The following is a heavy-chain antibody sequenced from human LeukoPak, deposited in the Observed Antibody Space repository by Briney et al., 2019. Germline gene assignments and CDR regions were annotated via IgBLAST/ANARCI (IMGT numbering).Heavy chain of an antibody. Sequence: SETLSLTCAVYGGSFSGYHWNWIRQSPEKGLEWIGEINHRGRTNYNPSLASRVSMSVDTSKNQFSLKLSSVTAADTAIYYCARDPTTVVTLPYYFDFWGQGILVTVSS. CDR1: GGSFSGYH. D-gene: IGHD4-23*01. CDR2: INHRGRT. J-gene: IGHJ4*02. V-gene: IGHV4-34*01. CDR3: ARDPTTVVTLPYYFDF.